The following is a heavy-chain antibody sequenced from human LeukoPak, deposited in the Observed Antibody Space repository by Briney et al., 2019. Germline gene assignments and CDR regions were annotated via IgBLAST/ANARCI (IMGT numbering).Heavy chain of an antibody. CDR2: VYPGDSHT. D-gene: IGHD7-27*01. J-gene: IGHJ1*01. CDR3: ARLSGGSWANTEYFPD. CDR1: GYSFNTYW. Sequence: GESLKISCKASGYSFNTYWIGWVRQKPGKGLEWMAIVYPGDSHTRYSPSFEGHFTISADKTDTTAYLQWSSLEASDTAVYYCARLSGGSWANTEYFPDWGQGTLVIVSS. V-gene: IGHV5-51*01.